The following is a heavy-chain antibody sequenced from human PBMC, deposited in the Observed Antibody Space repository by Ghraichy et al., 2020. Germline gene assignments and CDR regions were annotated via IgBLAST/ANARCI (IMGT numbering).Heavy chain of an antibody. CDR3: ARALNPLYYSGLGSPIMYV. CDR1: RGSISSSSYY. CDR2: IHYRGST. J-gene: IGHJ6*02. V-gene: IGHV4-61*05. Sequence: SETLSLTCTVSRGSISSSSYYWSWIRQPPGKGLEWIGCIHYRGSTNYNPSLKSRVTISLDTSRNQVSLKLTSVTAADTAVYYCARALNPLYYSGLGSPIMYVWGQGTTVTVS. D-gene: IGHD3-10*01.